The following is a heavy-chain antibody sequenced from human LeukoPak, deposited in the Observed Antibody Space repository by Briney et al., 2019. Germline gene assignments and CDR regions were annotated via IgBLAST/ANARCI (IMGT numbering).Heavy chain of an antibody. CDR1: GGSFSGNY. J-gene: IGHJ4*02. Sequence: PSETLSLTCAVYGGSFSGNYWTLIRQTPGKGLEGIGESSHTGDITGYNPSLKGRATISVDSSKNQFSLKLTSVTAADTGVYYCARVPDFIARPCDSWGPGTLVTVSS. D-gene: IGHD2-21*01. V-gene: IGHV4-34*01. CDR2: SSHTGDIT. CDR3: ARVPDFIARPCDS.